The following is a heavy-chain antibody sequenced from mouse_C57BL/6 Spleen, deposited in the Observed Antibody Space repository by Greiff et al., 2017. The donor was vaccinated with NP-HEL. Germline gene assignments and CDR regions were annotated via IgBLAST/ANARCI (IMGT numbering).Heavy chain of an antibody. CDR1: GYAFTNYL. CDR3: ARKGGYGWYFDV. J-gene: IGHJ1*03. V-gene: IGHV1-54*01. CDR2: INPGSGGT. Sequence: QVHVKQSGAELVRPGTSVKVSCKASGYAFTNYLIEWVKQRPGQGLEWIGVINPGSGGTNYNEKFKGKATLTADKSSSTAYMQLSSLTSEDSAVYFCARKGGYGWYFDVWGTGTTVTVSS. D-gene: IGHD3-1*01.